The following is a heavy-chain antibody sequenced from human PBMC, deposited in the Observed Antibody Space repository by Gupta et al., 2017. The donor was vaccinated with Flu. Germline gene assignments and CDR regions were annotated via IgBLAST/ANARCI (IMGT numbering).Heavy chain of an antibody. CDR2: IRSKANSYAT. CDR3: ARGMDGGWFDP. CDR1: GFNFSGST. J-gene: IGHJ5*02. V-gene: IGHV3-73*01. Sequence: EVQLVESGAGLVQPGGSLTLSCAASGFNFSGSTMHWVRQASGKGLEWVSRIRSKANSYATVYAASVKGRFTISRDDSKNTAYLKMNSLQTDDTAVYYCARGMDGGWFDPRGQGTLVTVSS. D-gene: IGHD3/OR15-3a*01.